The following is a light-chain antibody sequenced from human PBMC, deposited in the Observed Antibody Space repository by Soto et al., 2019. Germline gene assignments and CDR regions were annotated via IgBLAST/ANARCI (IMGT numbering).Light chain of an antibody. V-gene: IGKV1-39*01. CDR1: QSSRGS. CDR2: NIF. Sequence: DIQMTQSPSSLSASVGDRVTITCRASQSSRGSFHWYQQKPGKAPKLLIYNIFTLQSGVPSRFSGSGSGTDFTLSITNVQPEDIATYYCQHSDSTPPYTFGQGTKLEIK. J-gene: IGKJ2*01. CDR3: QHSDSTPPYT.